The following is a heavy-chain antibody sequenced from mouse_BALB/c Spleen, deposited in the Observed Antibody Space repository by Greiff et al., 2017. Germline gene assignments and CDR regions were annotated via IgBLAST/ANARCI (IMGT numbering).Heavy chain of an antibody. V-gene: IGHV1-39*01. D-gene: IGHD1-1*01. CDR1: GYSFTGYN. CDR2: IDPYYGGT. Sequence: EVQLQESGPELEKPGASVKISCKASGYSFTGYNMNWVKQSNGKSLEWIGNIDPYYGGTSYNQKFKGKATLTVDKSSSTAYMQLKSLTSEDSAVYYCAREGGNYYGSSPAWFAYWGQGTLVTVSA. CDR3: AREGGNYYGSSPAWFAY. J-gene: IGHJ3*01.